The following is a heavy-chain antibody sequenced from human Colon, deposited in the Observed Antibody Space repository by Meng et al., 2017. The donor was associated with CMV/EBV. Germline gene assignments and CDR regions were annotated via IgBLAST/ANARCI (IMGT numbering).Heavy chain of an antibody. D-gene: IGHD2-15*01. Sequence: ASVKVSWKASGYTLISYYIHWVRQAPGQGLEWMGTINPSDGGTSHAQKFQGRVTLTRDTSTSTVYMELSSLRSEDTAMYYCARGYCSGGQCPLDPWGQGTLVTVSS. J-gene: IGHJ5*02. CDR3: ARGYCSGGQCPLDP. V-gene: IGHV1-46*01. CDR2: INPSDGGT. CDR1: GYTLISYY.